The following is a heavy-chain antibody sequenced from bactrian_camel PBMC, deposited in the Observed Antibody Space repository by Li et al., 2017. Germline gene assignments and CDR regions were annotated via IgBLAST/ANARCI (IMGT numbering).Heavy chain of an antibody. CDR3: AATEARRWSPLARPLARSEYET. D-gene: IGHD1*01. J-gene: IGHJ4*01. CDR2: IERDGST. V-gene: IGHV3S53*01. CDR1: GSASMIYC. Sequence: HVQLVESGGGSVQAGGSLRLSCAESGSASMIYCMGWFRQAPGKQRESVAAIERDGSTTYAESVKGRFTISKDNTENTLYLQMDNLKPEDTGIYYCAATEARRWSPLARPLARSEYETWGQGTQVTVS.